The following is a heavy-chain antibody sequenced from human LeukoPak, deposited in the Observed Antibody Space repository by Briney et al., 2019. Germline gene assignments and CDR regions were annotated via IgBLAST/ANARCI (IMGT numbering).Heavy chain of an antibody. CDR2: IIPIFGTA. CDR3: ARFSLLEARGDAFDI. Sequence: SVKVSCKASGGTFSSYAISWVRQAPGQGLEWMGRIIPIFGTANYAQKFQGRVTITTDESPSTAYMELSSLRSEDTAGYYCARFSLLEARGDAFDIWGQGTMVTVSS. CDR1: GGTFSSYA. D-gene: IGHD2-21*02. V-gene: IGHV1-69*05. J-gene: IGHJ3*02.